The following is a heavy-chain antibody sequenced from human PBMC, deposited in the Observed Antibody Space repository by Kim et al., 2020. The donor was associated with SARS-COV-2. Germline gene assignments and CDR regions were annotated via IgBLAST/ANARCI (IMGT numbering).Heavy chain of an antibody. J-gene: IGHJ5*02. V-gene: IGHV1-69*13. Sequence: SVKVSCKASGGTFSSYAISWVRQAPGQGLEWMGGIIPIFGTANYAQKFQGRVTITADESTSTAYMELSSLRSEDTAVYYCARDRHPNYYGSGSYYNWYNWFDPWGQGTLVTVSS. D-gene: IGHD3-10*01. CDR1: GGTFSSYA. CDR2: IIPIFGTA. CDR3: ARDRHPNYYGSGSYYNWYNWFDP.